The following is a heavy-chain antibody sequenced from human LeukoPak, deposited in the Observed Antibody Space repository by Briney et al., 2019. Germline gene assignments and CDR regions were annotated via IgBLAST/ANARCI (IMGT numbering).Heavy chain of an antibody. D-gene: IGHD2-21*01. V-gene: IGHV3-15*01. J-gene: IGHJ4*02. CDR3: TTDLAYCGGDCYFNY. CDR1: GFTFSNAW. CDR2: IKSKTDGGTT. Sequence: GGSLRLSCAASGFTFSNAWMSWVRQAPGKGLEWVGRIKSKTDGGTTDYAAPVKGRFTISRDDSKNTLYLQMNSLKTEDTAVYYCTTDLAYCGGDCYFNYWGQGTLVTVSS.